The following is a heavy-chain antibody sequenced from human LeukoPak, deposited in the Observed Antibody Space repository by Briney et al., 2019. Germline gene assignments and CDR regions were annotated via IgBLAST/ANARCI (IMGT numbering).Heavy chain of an antibody. D-gene: IGHD3-22*01. CDR1: GGSISSGGYY. J-gene: IGHJ4*02. Sequence: SETLSLTCTVSGGSISSGGYYWSWIRQHPGKGLEWIGYIYYSGSTYYNPSLKSRVTISVDTSKSQFSLKLSSVTAADTAVYYCARGVYYDSSGYFFDYWGQGTLVTVSS. CDR2: IYYSGST. CDR3: ARGVYYDSSGYFFDY. V-gene: IGHV4-31*03.